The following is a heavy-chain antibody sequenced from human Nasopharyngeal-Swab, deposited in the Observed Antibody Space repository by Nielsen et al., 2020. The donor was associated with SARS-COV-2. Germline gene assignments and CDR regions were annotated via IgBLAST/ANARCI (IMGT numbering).Heavy chain of an antibody. CDR3: ARDPAAAAPSHR. CDR1: GFTFSSYG. Sequence: GESLKISCAASGFTFSSYGMHWVRQAPGKGLEWVAVISYDGSNKYYADSVKGRFTISRDNSKNTLYLQMNSLRAEDTAVYYCARDPAAAAPSHRWGQGTLVTVS. D-gene: IGHD6-13*01. CDR2: ISYDGSNK. V-gene: IGHV3-30*03. J-gene: IGHJ4*02.